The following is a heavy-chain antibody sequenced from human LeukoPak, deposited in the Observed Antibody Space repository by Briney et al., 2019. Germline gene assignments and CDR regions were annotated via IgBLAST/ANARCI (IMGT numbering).Heavy chain of an antibody. Sequence: PSETLSLTCTVSGGSISSYYWSWIRQPPGKGLEWIGYIYYSGSTNYNPSLKSRVTISVDTSKNQFSLKLSSVTAADTAVYYCARTREYSYGITYLDYWGQGTLVTVSS. J-gene: IGHJ4*02. D-gene: IGHD5-18*01. CDR3: ARTREYSYGITYLDY. CDR2: IYYSGST. V-gene: IGHV4-59*08. CDR1: GGSISSYY.